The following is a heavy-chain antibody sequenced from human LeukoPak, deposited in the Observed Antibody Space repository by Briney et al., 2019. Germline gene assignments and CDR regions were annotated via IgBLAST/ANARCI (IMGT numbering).Heavy chain of an antibody. CDR3: AREMGYSSSSDDY. CDR2: ISSSSSYI. Sequence: GGSLRLSCAASGFTFSSYSMNWVRQAPGKGLEWVSSISSSSSYIYYADSVKGRFTISRDNAKNSLYLQMNSLRAEDTAVYYCAREMGYSSSSDDYWGQGTLVTVSS. V-gene: IGHV3-21*04. J-gene: IGHJ4*02. CDR1: GFTFSSYS. D-gene: IGHD6-6*01.